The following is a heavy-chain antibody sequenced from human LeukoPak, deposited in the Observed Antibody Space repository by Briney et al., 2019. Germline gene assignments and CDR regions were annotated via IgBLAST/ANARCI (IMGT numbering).Heavy chain of an antibody. J-gene: IGHJ3*02. Sequence: ASVKVSCKASGYTFTNSYIHWVRQAPGQVLEWMGLINPDGGNTNYAQNFQGRVTLTRDTYTSTVYIELSSLRSEDTAIYYCARIRDGYNDAYDIWGQGTVVTVPS. V-gene: IGHV1-46*01. CDR2: INPDGGNT. D-gene: IGHD5-24*01. CDR1: GYTFTNSY. CDR3: ARIRDGYNDAYDI.